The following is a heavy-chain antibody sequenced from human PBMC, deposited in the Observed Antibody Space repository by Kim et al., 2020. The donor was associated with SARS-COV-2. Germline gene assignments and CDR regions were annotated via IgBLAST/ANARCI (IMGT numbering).Heavy chain of an antibody. Sequence: SETLSLTCTVSGGSISSYYWSWIRQPPGKGLEWIGYIYYSGSTNYNPSLKSRVTISVDTSKNQFSLKLSSVTAADTAVYYCAISPHIPRRYYYYSMDVWGQGTTDTVSS. CDR2: IYYSGST. V-gene: IGHV4-59*01. D-gene: IGHD2-21*01. CDR1: GGSISSYY. J-gene: IGHJ6*02. CDR3: AISPHIPRRYYYYSMDV.